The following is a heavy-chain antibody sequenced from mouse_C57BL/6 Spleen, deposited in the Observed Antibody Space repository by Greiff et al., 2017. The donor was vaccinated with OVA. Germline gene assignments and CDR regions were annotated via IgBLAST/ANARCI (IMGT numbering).Heavy chain of an antibody. CDR3: ARREDYGSRTNDY. V-gene: IGHV1-72*01. D-gene: IGHD1-1*01. CDR2: IDPNSGGT. CDR1: GYTFTSYW. J-gene: IGHJ2*01. Sequence: VQLQQPGAELVKPGASVKLSCKASGYTFTSYWMHWVKQRHGRGLEWIGRIDPNSGGTKYNEKFKSKATLTVDKPSSTAYMQLSSLTSEDAAVYYCARREDYGSRTNDYWGQGTTLTVSS.